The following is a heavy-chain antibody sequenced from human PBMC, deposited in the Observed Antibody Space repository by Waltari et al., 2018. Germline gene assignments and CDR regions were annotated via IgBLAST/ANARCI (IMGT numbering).Heavy chain of an antibody. Sequence: QLQMQESGPGLVRPSETLSLTCAVSGGSITTITYFWGWIRQPPGKGLEWIASFSYNGNTYYNPSLKSLVTISGDTSKNQFSLVLTSVTAADTAVYYCARGLGAIYWGHGTLVTVSS. D-gene: IGHD2-21*01. J-gene: IGHJ4*01. CDR2: FSYNGNT. CDR1: GGSITTITYF. CDR3: ARGLGAIY. V-gene: IGHV4-39*07.